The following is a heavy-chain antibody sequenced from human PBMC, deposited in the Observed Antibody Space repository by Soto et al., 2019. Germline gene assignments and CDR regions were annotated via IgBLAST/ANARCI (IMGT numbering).Heavy chain of an antibody. J-gene: IGHJ6*02. CDR3: ARWGGDCCPTDYYYGMDV. CDR2: IKQDGSEK. V-gene: IGHV3-7*01. D-gene: IGHD2-21*02. CDR1: GFTFSSYW. Sequence: PGGSLRLSCAASGFTFSSYWMSWVRQAPGKGLEWVANIKQDGSEKYYVDSVKGRFTISRDNAKNSLYLQMNSLRAEDTAVYYCARWGGDCCPTDYYYGMDVWGHGTTVTVSS.